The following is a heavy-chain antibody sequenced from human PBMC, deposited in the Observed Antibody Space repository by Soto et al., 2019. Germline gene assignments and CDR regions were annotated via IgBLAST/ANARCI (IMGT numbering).Heavy chain of an antibody. V-gene: IGHV3-30-3*01. J-gene: IGHJ6*02. CDR1: GFTFRRYA. D-gene: IGHD2-2*01. CDR2: ISYDGSNK. CDR3: AKDEGYQPPPYYGMGV. Sequence: QVQLVGSGGDMVQPGWSLILSCAVSGFTFRRYAMHWVRQAPGKWLVWVAVISYDGSNKYYADSVKGRFTLSRDNSKNTLYLQMNSLRAEDTAVYYCAKDEGYQPPPYYGMGVWGQGTMVTVSS.